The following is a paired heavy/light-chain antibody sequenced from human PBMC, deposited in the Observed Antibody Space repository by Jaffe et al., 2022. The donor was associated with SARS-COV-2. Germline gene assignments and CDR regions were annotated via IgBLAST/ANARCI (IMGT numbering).Heavy chain of an antibody. CDR1: GYSFINYW. D-gene: IGHD3-3*01. CDR2: INPADFEI. V-gene: IGHV5-51*01. Sequence: EVQLVQSGAEVKKPGESLKISCKGSGYSFINYWIGWVRQMPGRGLEWMGIINPADFEIRYNPSFQGQVILSVDRSISTAYLQWNSLKASDSAIYYCALGGNFWRDFDPWGQGTLITVSS. CDR3: ALGGNFWRDFDP. J-gene: IGHJ5*02.
Light chain of an antibody. CDR2: KVS. CDR3: MQATHWPWT. Sequence: DVVMTQSPLSLPVTLGQPASISCRSSLSLIYSDGNTYLNWFQQRPGQSPRRLIYKVSNRDSGVPDRFSGSGSGTDFTLKISRVEAEDVGFYYCMQATHWPWTFGQGTKVEVE. CDR1: LSLIYSDGNTY. V-gene: IGKV2-30*01. J-gene: IGKJ1*01.